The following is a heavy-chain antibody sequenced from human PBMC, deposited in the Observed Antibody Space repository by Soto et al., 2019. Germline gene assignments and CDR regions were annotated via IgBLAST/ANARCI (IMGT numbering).Heavy chain of an antibody. J-gene: IGHJ4*02. CDR1: GASVRSRTNY. CDR2: IYYSGTT. CDR3: GRLDVSFGGTGFFDS. D-gene: IGHD2-15*01. Sequence: QVQLQESGPGLVKPSETLSLSCTVSGASVRSRTNYWGWIRQPPGKGLEWIGSIYYSGTTYYNPSLKSRVTISVDLSKNHVSLKLGSVTAADTAIYYCGRLDVSFGGTGFFDSWGQGTLVTVSS. V-gene: IGHV4-39*01.